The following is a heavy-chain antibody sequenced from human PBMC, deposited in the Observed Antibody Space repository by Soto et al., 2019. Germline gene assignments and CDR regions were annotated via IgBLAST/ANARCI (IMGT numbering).Heavy chain of an antibody. CDR1: GAALSSGNYY. J-gene: IGHJ5*02. D-gene: IGHD2-21*01. Sequence: PSETLSLTCSFSGAALSSGNYYWSWIRQVPGKGLEWIGHIYVTGAVDYNPSLRDRITISQDTSERQFSLNLRLVTAADTAVYYCARLRIATNNYKWFDPWGQGTLVTVSS. CDR3: ARLRIATNNYKWFDP. V-gene: IGHV4-31*03. CDR2: IYVTGAV.